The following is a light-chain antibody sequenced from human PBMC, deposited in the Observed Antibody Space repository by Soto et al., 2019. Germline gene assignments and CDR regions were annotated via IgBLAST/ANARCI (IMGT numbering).Light chain of an antibody. CDR1: QSVSSF. Sequence: EIVLTQSPATLSLSPGERAPLSRRASQSVSSFLAWYQHKPGQAPRLVIYDAFNRATGIPARFSGSGSGTDFTLTISSLEPEDFAVYYCQQRSNWPSITFGQGTRLEIK. CDR3: QQRSNWPSIT. J-gene: IGKJ5*01. CDR2: DAF. V-gene: IGKV3-11*01.